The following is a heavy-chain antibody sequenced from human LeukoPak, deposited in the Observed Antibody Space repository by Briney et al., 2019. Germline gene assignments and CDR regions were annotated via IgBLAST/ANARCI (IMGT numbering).Heavy chain of an antibody. CDR2: IWYDGSNK. V-gene: IGHV3-33*01. D-gene: IGHD3-10*01. J-gene: IGHJ4*02. CDR1: GFTFSSYG. CDR3: ARDGEYYYGSGSYYRHPLDY. Sequence: GGSLRLSCAASGFTFSSYGMHWVRQAPGKGLEWVAVIWYDGSNKYYADSVKGRFTISRDNSKNTLYLQMNSLRAEDTAVYYCARDGEYYYGSGSYYRHPLDYWGQGTLVTVSS.